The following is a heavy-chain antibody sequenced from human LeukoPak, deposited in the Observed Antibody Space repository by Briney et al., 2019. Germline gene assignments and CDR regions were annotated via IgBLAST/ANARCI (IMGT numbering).Heavy chain of an antibody. CDR3: ASLYSAAFDI. V-gene: IGHV3-7*03. CDR2: IKQDGSEK. Sequence: GGSLRLSCAASGFSFNSYWMSWVRQAPGKGLEWVAAIKQDGSEKYYVDSVKGRFTISRDNAKNSLYLQMNSLGAEDTAVYYCASLYSAAFDIWGQGTMATVSS. J-gene: IGHJ3*02. D-gene: IGHD3-10*02. CDR1: GFSFNSYW.